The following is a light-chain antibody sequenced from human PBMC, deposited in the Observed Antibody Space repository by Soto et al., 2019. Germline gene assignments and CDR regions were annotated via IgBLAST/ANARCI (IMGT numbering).Light chain of an antibody. CDR1: ESVRSK. CDR3: QQHNQWPIT. CDR2: DAS. J-gene: IGKJ5*01. Sequence: EIVMTQSPATLSVSPGERATLSCRASESVRSKLVWYQQKPGQAPRLLIHDASTRATGIPARFSCSGSGTEFTLTINSLQSEDSAVYYCQQHNQWPITFCQGTRLEIK. V-gene: IGKV3-15*01.